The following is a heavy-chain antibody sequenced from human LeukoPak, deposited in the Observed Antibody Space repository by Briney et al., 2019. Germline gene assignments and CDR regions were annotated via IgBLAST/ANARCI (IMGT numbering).Heavy chain of an antibody. J-gene: IGHJ5*02. CDR2: INPNSGGT. Sequence: ASVKVSCKASGYTFTGYYMHWVRQAPGQGLEWMGWINPNSGGTNYAQKFQGRVTMTRDTSISTAYMELSSRRSEDTAVCYCARGPQKYYDVLTGYYDIWFDPWGQGTLVTVSS. V-gene: IGHV1-2*02. CDR1: GYTFTGYY. D-gene: IGHD3-9*01. CDR3: ARGPQKYYDVLTGYYDIWFDP.